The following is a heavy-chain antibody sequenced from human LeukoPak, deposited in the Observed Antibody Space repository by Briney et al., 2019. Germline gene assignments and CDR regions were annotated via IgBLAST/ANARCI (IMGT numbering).Heavy chain of an antibody. CDR3: ARESQEGDRSGYFGY. D-gene: IGHD3-22*01. CDR1: VGVFSGYA. CDR2: IIPMYDST. Sequence: FSVKVSCKSSVGVFSGYAMNWVRQAPGQGLEWMGGIIPMYDSTYYAPNFQGRVTITADNSTSTASMELSRLRSEDTAVYYCARESQEGDRSGYFGYWGQGTQVIVSS. V-gene: IGHV1-69*06. J-gene: IGHJ4*02.